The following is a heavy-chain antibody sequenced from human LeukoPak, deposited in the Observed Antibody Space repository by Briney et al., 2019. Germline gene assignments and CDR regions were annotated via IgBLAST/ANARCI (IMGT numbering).Heavy chain of an antibody. V-gene: IGHV4-31*03. J-gene: IGHJ3*02. CDR3: ARDVPAGILDI. D-gene: IGHD2-2*01. CDR2: IYYSGST. CDR1: GGSISSGGYY. Sequence: SETLSLTCTVSGGSISSGGYYWSWIRHHPGKGLEWIGYIYYSGSTYYNPSLKSRVTISVDTSKNQSSLKLSSVIAADTAVYYCARDVPAGILDIWGQGTMVTVSS.